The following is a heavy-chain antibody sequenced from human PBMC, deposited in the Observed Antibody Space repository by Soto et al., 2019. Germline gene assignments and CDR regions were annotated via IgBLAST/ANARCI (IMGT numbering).Heavy chain of an antibody. CDR2: ISYDGSNK. V-gene: IGHV3-30*18. CDR1: VFTFSSYG. J-gene: IGHJ4*02. Sequence: WWSLRLSCSASVFTFSSYGMHWFRQAPGKGLEWVAVISYDGSNKYYADSVKGRFTISRDNSKNTLYLQMNSLRAEDTAVYYCAKDSGSSGYRLDYWGQGTLVTVSS. D-gene: IGHD3-22*01. CDR3: AKDSGSSGYRLDY.